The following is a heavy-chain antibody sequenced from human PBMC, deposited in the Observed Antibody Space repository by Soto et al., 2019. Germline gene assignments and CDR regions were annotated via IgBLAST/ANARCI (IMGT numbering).Heavy chain of an antibody. CDR2: IYYSGST. V-gene: IGHV4-59*01. CDR1: GGSISSYY. D-gene: IGHD2-15*01. CDR3: AREMVVDEGREAYGMDV. J-gene: IGHJ6*02. Sequence: SETLSLTCTVSGGSISSYYWSWIRQPPGKGLEWIGYIYYSGSTNYNPSPKSRVPISVDTSKNQFSLKLSSVTAADTAVYYCAREMVVDEGREAYGMDVWGQGTTVTVSS.